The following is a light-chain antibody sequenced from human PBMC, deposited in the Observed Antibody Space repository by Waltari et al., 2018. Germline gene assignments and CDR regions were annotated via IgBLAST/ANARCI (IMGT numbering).Light chain of an antibody. J-gene: IGKJ4*01. CDR3: QQYNDWPPLT. Sequence: EVVMTQSPATLSVSPGERATLSCRASQSVSRFVAWYQQKPGQAPRLLISGASTRATGIPARFSGSGSGTEFTLTISSLQSEDFAIYYCQQYNDWPPLTFGGGTKLEIK. V-gene: IGKV3-15*01. CDR2: GAS. CDR1: QSVSRF.